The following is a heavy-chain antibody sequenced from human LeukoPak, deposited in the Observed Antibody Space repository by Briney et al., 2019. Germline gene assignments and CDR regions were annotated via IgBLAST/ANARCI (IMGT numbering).Heavy chain of an antibody. CDR2: IYYSGST. V-gene: IGHV4-39*01. CDR3: ARSAYYYGSGSYLG. CDR1: GGSMSSSSYY. J-gene: IGHJ4*02. D-gene: IGHD3-10*01. Sequence: SETLCLTCTVSGGSMSSSSYYWGWIRQPPGKGLEWIGSIYYSGSTYYNPPLKSRVTISVDTSKNQFSLKLSSVTAADTAVYYCARSAYYYGSGSYLGWGQGTLVTVSS.